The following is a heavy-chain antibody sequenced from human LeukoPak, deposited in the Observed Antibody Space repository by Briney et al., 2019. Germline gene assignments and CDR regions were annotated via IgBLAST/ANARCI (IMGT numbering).Heavy chain of an antibody. D-gene: IGHD6-13*01. J-gene: IGHJ4*02. CDR3: ARGGVYSSSWYFW. V-gene: IGHV3-53*01. CDR2: IYSGGSA. Sequence: GGSLRLSCAASGFTVSSNYMSWVRQAPGEGLEWVSVIYSGGSAYYADSVKGRFTISRDNSKNTLYLQMNSLRAEDTAVYYCARGGVYSSSWYFWWGQGTLVTVSS. CDR1: GFTVSSNY.